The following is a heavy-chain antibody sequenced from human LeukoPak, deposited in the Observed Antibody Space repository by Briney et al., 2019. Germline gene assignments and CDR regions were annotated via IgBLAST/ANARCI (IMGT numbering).Heavy chain of an antibody. CDR1: GFTFSSYE. V-gene: IGHV3-48*03. CDR2: ISSSSSYT. Sequence: HPGGSLRLSCAASGFTFSSYEMNWVRQAPGKGLEWVSYISSSSSYTNYADSVKGRFTISRDNAKNSLYLQMNSLRAEDTAVYYCARDHVDTAMVTVSYYYYGMDVWGQGTTVTVSS. D-gene: IGHD5-18*01. J-gene: IGHJ6*02. CDR3: ARDHVDTAMVTVSYYYYGMDV.